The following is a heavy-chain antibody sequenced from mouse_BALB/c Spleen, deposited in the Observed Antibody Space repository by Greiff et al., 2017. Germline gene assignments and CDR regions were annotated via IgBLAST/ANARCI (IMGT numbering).Heavy chain of an antibody. Sequence: EVQGVESGGGLVQPGGSLKLSCAASGFTFSSYGMSWVRQTPDKRLELVATINSNGGSTYYPDSVKGRFTISRDNAKNTLYLQMSSLKSEDTAMYYCAREGVYRSHAMDYWGQGTSVTVSS. CDR3: AREGVYRSHAMDY. V-gene: IGHV5-6-3*01. J-gene: IGHJ4*01. CDR2: INSNGGST. D-gene: IGHD2-14*01. CDR1: GFTFSSYG.